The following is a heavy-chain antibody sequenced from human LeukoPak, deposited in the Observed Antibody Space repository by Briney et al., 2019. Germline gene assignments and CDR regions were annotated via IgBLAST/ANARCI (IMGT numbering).Heavy chain of an antibody. V-gene: IGHV4-34*01. J-gene: IGHJ5*02. CDR2: INHSGST. CDR1: GGSFSGYY. Sequence: SETLSLTCAVYGGSFSGYYWSWIRQPPGKGLEWIGEINHSGSTNYNPSLKSRVTISVDTSKNQFSLKLSSVTAADTAVYYCARRPRRCFDWLFFEPRFDPWGQGTLVTVSS. D-gene: IGHD3-9*01. CDR3: ARRPRRCFDWLFFEPRFDP.